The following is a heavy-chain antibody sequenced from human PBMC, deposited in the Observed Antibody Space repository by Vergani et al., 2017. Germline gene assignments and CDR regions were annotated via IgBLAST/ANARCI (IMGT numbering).Heavy chain of an antibody. J-gene: IGHJ4*02. CDR2: INHSGST. Sequence: QVQLQQWGAGLLKPSETLSLTCAVYGGSFSGYYWSWIRQPPGKGLEWIGEINHSGSTNYNPSLKSRVTISVDTSKNRFSLKLSSVTAADTAVYYCSRVVLSYYYDSRGYAAYYFDYWGQGTLVTVSS. V-gene: IGHV4-34*01. CDR3: SRVVLSYYYDSRGYAAYYFDY. CDR1: GGSFSGYY. D-gene: IGHD3-22*01.